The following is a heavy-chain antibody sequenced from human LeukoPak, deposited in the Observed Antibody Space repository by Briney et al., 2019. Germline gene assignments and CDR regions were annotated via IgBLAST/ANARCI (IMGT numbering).Heavy chain of an antibody. Sequence: QPGGSLRLSCVASGFTFSSYAMSWVRQAPGKGLEWVSVISGSGGNTYYADSVKGRFTISRDNSKNTLFLQMNSLRAEDTAVYYCAKDGDGGSYYVLFDYWGQGALVTVSS. CDR3: AKDGDGGSYYVLFDY. V-gene: IGHV3-23*01. CDR1: GFTFSSYA. J-gene: IGHJ4*02. CDR2: ISGSGGNT. D-gene: IGHD1-26*01.